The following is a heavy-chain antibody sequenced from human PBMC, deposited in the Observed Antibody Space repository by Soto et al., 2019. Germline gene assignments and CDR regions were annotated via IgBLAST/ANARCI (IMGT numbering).Heavy chain of an antibody. J-gene: IGHJ6*02. CDR3: ARAQNDYDGMDV. CDR1: GFTFSDHY. CDR2: TRNKANSYTT. D-gene: IGHD1-1*01. Sequence: EVQLVESGGGLVQPGGSLRLSCAASGFTFSDHYMDWVRQAPGKGLEWVGRTRNKANSYTTEYAASVKGRFTISRDDSKNSLYLQMNSLKTEDTAVYYCARAQNDYDGMDVWGQGTTVTVSS. V-gene: IGHV3-72*01.